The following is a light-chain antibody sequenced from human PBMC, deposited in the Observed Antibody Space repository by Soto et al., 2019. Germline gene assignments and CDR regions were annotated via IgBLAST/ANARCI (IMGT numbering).Light chain of an antibody. J-gene: IGKJ5*01. CDR1: QDINNY. CDR3: QHYNDLTPIT. Sequence: DIQMTQSPSSLSASVGDRVTITCQANQDINNYLNWYQQKSGKAPKLLIYDASNLETGVPSRFSGSGSGTDFSLTSCSRQPEDVATYYCQHYNDLTPITFGQGTRLDIK. CDR2: DAS. V-gene: IGKV1-33*01.